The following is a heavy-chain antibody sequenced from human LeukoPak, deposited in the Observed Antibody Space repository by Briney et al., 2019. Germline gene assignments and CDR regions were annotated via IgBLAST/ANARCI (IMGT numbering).Heavy chain of an antibody. D-gene: IGHD3-22*01. CDR3: ASVTYYYDSSGYRI. V-gene: IGHV4-4*02. Sequence: SETLSLTCAVSGGSISSSNWWCWVRQPPGEGLEWIGEIYHSGSTNYNPTLNSRVTISVDKSKNKFSLKLSFGTAADTAVYYCASVTYYYDSSGYRIWGQGTLVTVSS. CDR1: GGSISSSNW. CDR2: IYHSGST. J-gene: IGHJ4*02.